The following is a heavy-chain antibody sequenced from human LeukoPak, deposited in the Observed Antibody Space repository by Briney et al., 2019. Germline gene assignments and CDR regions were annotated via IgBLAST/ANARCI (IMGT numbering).Heavy chain of an antibody. Sequence: ASVKVSCKASGYTFTGYYMHWVRQAPGQGLEWMGLINPNSGGTNYAQKFQGRVTMTRDTSISTAYMELSRLRSDDTAVYYCARGRTYDSSGYYYRGSFYYYYYMDVWGKGTTVTVSS. D-gene: IGHD3-22*01. CDR1: GYTFTGYY. CDR2: INPNSGGT. J-gene: IGHJ6*03. V-gene: IGHV1-2*02. CDR3: ARGRTYDSSGYYYRGSFYYYYYMDV.